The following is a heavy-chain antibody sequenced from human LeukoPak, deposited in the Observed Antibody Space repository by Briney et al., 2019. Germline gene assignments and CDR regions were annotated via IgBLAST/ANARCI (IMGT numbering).Heavy chain of an antibody. Sequence: GGSLRLSCAASGFTFSSYSMNWVRQAPGKGLEWVSSISSSSSYIYYADSVKGRFTISRDNAKNSLCLQMNSLRAEDTAVYYCARLHTVTTVDYWGQGTLVTVSS. J-gene: IGHJ4*02. CDR2: ISSSSSYI. CDR3: ARLHTVTTVDY. V-gene: IGHV3-21*01. CDR1: GFTFSSYS. D-gene: IGHD4-11*01.